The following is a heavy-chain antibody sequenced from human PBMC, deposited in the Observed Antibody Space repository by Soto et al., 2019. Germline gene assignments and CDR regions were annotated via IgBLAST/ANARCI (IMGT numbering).Heavy chain of an antibody. V-gene: IGHV3-48*03. CDR2: ISSTGNTI. CDR1: GFTFSSYE. Sequence: PGGSLRLSCAASGFTFSSYEMNWVRQAPGKGLEWVSYISSTGNTIYYADSVKGRFTISRDNAKNSLYLQMNSLRVEDTAFYYCARAPYSANYYGWFDPWGQGTLVTVSS. J-gene: IGHJ5*02. D-gene: IGHD1-26*01. CDR3: ARAPYSANYYGWFDP.